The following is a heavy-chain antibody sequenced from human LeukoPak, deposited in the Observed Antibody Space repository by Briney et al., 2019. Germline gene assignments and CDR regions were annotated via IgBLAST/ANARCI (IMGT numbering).Heavy chain of an antibody. CDR3: ARHCSGGSCYHTFDY. D-gene: IGHD2-15*01. CDR1: XXSXSSYY. Sequence: PSAXLSLTCTXXXXSXSSYYWSWIRQPPXKGLEWIGYIYYSGSTNYNPSLKSRVTISVDTSKNQFSLKLSSVTAADTAVYYCARHCSGGSCYHTFDYWGQGTLVTVSS. V-gene: IGHV4-59*08. J-gene: IGHJ4*02. CDR2: IYYSGST.